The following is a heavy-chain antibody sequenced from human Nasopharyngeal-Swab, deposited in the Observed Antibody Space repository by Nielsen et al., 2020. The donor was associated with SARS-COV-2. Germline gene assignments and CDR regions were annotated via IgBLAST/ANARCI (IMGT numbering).Heavy chain of an antibody. D-gene: IGHD4-23*01. J-gene: IGHJ6*02. V-gene: IGHV1-69*06. Sequence: SVKVSCKASGGTFSSYAISWVRQAPGQGLEWMGGIIPIFGTANYAQKFQGRVTITADKSTSTAYMELSSLRSEDTAVYYCARGVGGMTTVVPALVYGMDVWGQGTTVTVSS. CDR2: IIPIFGTA. CDR3: ARGVGGMTTVVPALVYGMDV. CDR1: GGTFSSYA.